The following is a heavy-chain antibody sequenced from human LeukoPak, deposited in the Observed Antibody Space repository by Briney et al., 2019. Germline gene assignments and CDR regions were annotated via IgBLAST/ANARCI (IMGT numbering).Heavy chain of an antibody. CDR2: INHSGST. V-gene: IGHV4-34*01. J-gene: IGHJ4*02. CDR1: GGSFSGYY. D-gene: IGHD5-24*01. Sequence: SETLSLTCAVYGGSFSGYYWSWIRQPPGKGLEWIGEINHSGSTNYNPSLKSRVTISVDTSKNQFSLKLSSVTAADTAVYYCARVEGGYNYYWGQGTLVTVYS. CDR3: ARVEGGYNYY.